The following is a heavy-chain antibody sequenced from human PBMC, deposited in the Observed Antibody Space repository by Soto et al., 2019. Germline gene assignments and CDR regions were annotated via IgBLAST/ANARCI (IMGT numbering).Heavy chain of an antibody. CDR1: GFTFSSYG. CDR2: IWYDGSNK. V-gene: IGHV3-33*01. J-gene: IGHJ4*02. CDR3: ARVEMATISRLIDY. D-gene: IGHD5-12*01. Sequence: QVQLVESGGGVVQPGRSLRLSCAASGFTFSSYGMHWVRQAPGKGLEWVAVIWYDGSNKYYADSVKGPFTISRDNSKNTLYLQMNSLRAEDTAVYYCARVEMATISRLIDYWGQGTLVTVSS.